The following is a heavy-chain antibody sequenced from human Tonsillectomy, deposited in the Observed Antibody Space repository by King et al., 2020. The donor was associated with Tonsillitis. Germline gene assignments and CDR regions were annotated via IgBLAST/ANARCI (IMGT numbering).Heavy chain of an antibody. Sequence: VQLVESGGGVVQPGRSLRLSCAASGFTFNNYAMHWVRQAPGQGLEWVAVISYDGSNKFYGDSVKGRFTISRDNSKTTLYLQMNSLRPEDTALYYCARHPRPLQAAYFYAMDVWGQGTTVAVSS. V-gene: IGHV3-30*03. CDR2: ISYDGSNK. CDR1: GFTFNNYA. J-gene: IGHJ6*02. CDR3: ARHPRPLQAAYFYAMDV. D-gene: IGHD3-10*01.